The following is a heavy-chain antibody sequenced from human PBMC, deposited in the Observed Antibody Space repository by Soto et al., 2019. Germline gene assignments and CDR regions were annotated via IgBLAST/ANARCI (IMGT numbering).Heavy chain of an antibody. Sequence: EVQLVESGGGLVQPGVSLRLSCAASGFTFSNYAMDWVRQAPGKGLEWVSYISSSSNTIYYADSVKGRFTISRDHAKSSLYLQMNSLRDEDTAVYYCVRDGREYIGFDPDYCGQGTLVTVSS. D-gene: IGHD5-12*01. J-gene: IGHJ4*02. CDR2: ISSSSNTI. CDR1: GFTFSNYA. CDR3: VRDGREYIGFDPDY. V-gene: IGHV3-48*02.